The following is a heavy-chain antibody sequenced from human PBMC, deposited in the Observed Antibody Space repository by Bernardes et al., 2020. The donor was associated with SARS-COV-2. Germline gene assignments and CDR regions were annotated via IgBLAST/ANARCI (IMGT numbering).Heavy chain of an antibody. V-gene: IGHV3-11*06. CDR3: ARGTLFYHNDEGPFHD. J-gene: IGHJ4*02. D-gene: IGHD2-2*01. CDR2: LSGGGIYT. CDR1: GFNFATSK. Sequence: SLRLSCLASGFNFATSKMSWVRQAPWEGLEWLSHLSGGGIYTSYTDSVTARFTISRDNAKNSLYLQMKSLRDEDTAVDYCARGTLFYHNDEGPFHDWGQGTLVTVSS.